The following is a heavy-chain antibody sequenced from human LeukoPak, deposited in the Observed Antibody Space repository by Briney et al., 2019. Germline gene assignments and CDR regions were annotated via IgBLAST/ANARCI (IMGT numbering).Heavy chain of an antibody. D-gene: IGHD6-13*01. CDR1: GFTFDDYA. J-gene: IGHJ6*02. CDR2: ISWNSGSI. V-gene: IGHV3-9*01. Sequence: TGGSLRLSCAASGFTFDDYAMHWVRQAPGKGLEWVSGISWNSGSIGYADSVKGRFTISRDNAKNSLYLQMNSLRAEDTALYYCAKDIGVGAAAGGYYGMDVWGQGTTVTVSS. CDR3: AKDIGVGAAAGGYYGMDV.